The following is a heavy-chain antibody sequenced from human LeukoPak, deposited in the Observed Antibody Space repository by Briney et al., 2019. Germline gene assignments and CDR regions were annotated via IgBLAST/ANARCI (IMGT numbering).Heavy chain of an antibody. CDR3: ARMCTNGVCYDY. V-gene: IGHV3-21*01. CDR2: ISSDSSYI. J-gene: IGHJ4*02. D-gene: IGHD2-8*01. CDR1: GFTFSSYS. Sequence: GGSLRLSCAASGFTFSSYSMNWVRQTPGKGLEWVSYISSDSSYIYYADSMKGRFTISRDNAKNSLYLQMNSLRAEDTAVYYCARMCTNGVCYDYWGQGTLVTVSS.